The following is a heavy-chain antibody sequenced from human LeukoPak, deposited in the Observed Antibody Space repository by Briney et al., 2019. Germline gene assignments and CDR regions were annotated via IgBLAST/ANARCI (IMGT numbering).Heavy chain of an antibody. CDR2: IKSKTDGGTT. J-gene: IGHJ4*02. D-gene: IGHD6-19*01. CDR1: GGTFSSYA. V-gene: IGHV3-15*01. CDR3: TTDQWLVGFDY. Sequence: SCKASGGTFSSYAISWVRQAPGKGLEWVGRIKSKTDGGTTDYAAPVKGRFTISRDDSKNTLYLQMNSLKTEDTAVYYCTTDQWLVGFDYWGQGTLVTVSS.